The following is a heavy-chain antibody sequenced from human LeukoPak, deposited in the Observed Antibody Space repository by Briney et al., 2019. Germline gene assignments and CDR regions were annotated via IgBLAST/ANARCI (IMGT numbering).Heavy chain of an antibody. CDR1: GFSFNTYA. V-gene: IGHV3-33*01. CDR2: IWHDGSHK. CDR3: ARGIFGSGSYPDF. J-gene: IGHJ4*02. D-gene: IGHD3-10*01. Sequence: GGSLRLSCAASGFSFNTYAMHWVRQAPGQGLEWVALIWHDGSHKFYSNSVRGQFTISRDNSKNTVSLQMNNLRPEDTAVYYCARGIFGSGSYPDFWGQGTLVTVSS.